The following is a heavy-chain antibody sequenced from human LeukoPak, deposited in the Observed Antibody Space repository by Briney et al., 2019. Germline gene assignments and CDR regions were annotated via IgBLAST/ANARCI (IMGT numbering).Heavy chain of an antibody. CDR3: ARGRGTTMVRGVITNYFDL. V-gene: IGHV1-2*02. D-gene: IGHD3-10*01. Sequence: ASVKVSCKTPGYTFTAHYIHWVRQAPGQGLEWMGWIDPNSGGTNYAQKFLGSVTMTGDTSINTAFMEIRRLRSDDTAIYYCARGRGTTMVRGVITNYFDLWGRGSLVTVSS. J-gene: IGHJ2*01. CDR2: IDPNSGGT. CDR1: GYTFTAHY.